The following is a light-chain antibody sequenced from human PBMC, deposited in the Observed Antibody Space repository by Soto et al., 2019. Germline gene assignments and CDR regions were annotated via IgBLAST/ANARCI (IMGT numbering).Light chain of an antibody. CDR3: QQYGSSIQT. CDR1: QSVSSN. V-gene: IGKV3-20*01. CDR2: GAS. Sequence: EIVLTQSPGTLSLSPGETATLSCRASQSVSSNLAWYQQRPGQPPNLLIFGASHRAPDIPDRFSGSGSGTDFTLTISRLEPEDFAVYYCQQYGSSIQTFGQGTKVDIK. J-gene: IGKJ1*01.